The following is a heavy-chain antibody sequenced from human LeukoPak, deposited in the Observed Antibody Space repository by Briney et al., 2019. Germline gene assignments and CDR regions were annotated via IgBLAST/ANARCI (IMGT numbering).Heavy chain of an antibody. CDR2: MNPNSGYT. D-gene: IGHD2-2*01. CDR1: GYTFTNYD. J-gene: IGHJ6*02. V-gene: IGHV1-8*01. CDR3: ARGAVIPATMGYYGMDV. Sequence: ASVKGSCKASGYTFTNYDINWVRQATGQGLEWMGWMNPNSGYTGYAQKFQGRFTMTRNTSISTAYMELSSLRSEDTAVYYCARGAVIPATMGYYGMDVWGQGTTVSVSS.